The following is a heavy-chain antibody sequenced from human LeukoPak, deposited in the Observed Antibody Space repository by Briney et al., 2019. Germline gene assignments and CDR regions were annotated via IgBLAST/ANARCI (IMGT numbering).Heavy chain of an antibody. J-gene: IGHJ4*02. CDR2: INEDGSTT. CDR3: VRDLGGRSGH. Sequence: PGGSLRLSCAASGFTFSSNWMHRVRQAPGKGLVWVSRINEDGSTTNYADSVKGRSTIFRDNAKNTLYLQMSSLRAEDTAVYYCVRDLGGRSGHWGQGTLVTVSS. V-gene: IGHV3-74*01. CDR1: GFTFSSNW. D-gene: IGHD1-26*01.